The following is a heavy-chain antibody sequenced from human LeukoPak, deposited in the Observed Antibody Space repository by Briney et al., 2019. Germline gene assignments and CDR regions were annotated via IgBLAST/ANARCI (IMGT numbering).Heavy chain of an antibody. D-gene: IGHD3-10*01. Sequence: SETLSLTCTVSGGSISSSSHYWGWIRQPPGKGLEWIGSIYYSGSTYYNPSLKSRVTISVDTSKNQFSLKLSSVTAADTAVYYCARLLWFEYYNWFDPWGQGTLVTVSS. CDR3: ARLLWFEYYNWFDP. CDR2: IYYSGST. V-gene: IGHV4-39*01. CDR1: GGSISSSSHY. J-gene: IGHJ5*02.